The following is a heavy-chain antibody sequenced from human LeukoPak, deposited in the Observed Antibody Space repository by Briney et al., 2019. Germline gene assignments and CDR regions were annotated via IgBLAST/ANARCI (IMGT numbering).Heavy chain of an antibody. D-gene: IGHD2-2*01. CDR1: GFTFSNYA. V-gene: IGHV3-21*01. CDR2: ISSSSSYI. Sequence: GGSLRLSCEASGFTFSNYAMSWVRQAPGKGLEWVSSISSSSSYIYYADSVKGRFTISRDNAKNSLYLQMNSLRAEDTAVYYCARSRDQLLFGAFDPWGQGTLVTVSS. J-gene: IGHJ5*02. CDR3: ARSRDQLLFGAFDP.